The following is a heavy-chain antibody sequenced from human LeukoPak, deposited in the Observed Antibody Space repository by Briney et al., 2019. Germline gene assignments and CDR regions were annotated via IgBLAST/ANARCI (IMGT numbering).Heavy chain of an antibody. CDR1: GFTFSSYS. CDR3: ARSSSAPPRWFDP. Sequence: GGSLRLSCAASGFTFSSYSMNWVRQAPGKGLEWVSSISSSSSYIYYADSVKGRFIISRDNAKSSLYLQMNSLRAEDTAVYYCARSSSAPPRWFDPWGQGTMVTVSS. V-gene: IGHV3-21*01. CDR2: ISSSSSYI. J-gene: IGHJ5*02.